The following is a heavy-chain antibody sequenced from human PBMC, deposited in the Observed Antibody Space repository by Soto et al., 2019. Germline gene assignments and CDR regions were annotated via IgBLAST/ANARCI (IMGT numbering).Heavy chain of an antibody. Sequence: QEQLQESGPGLVKPSQTLSLTCTVSGGSISSGGYYWSWIRQHPGKGLEWIASIYYRGSPYYNPSIKSRVTTSVDSSKKQFSLKLCSVTAADTAVYYCARGVLHWGQGTLVTVSS. CDR3: ARGVLH. V-gene: IGHV4-31*03. D-gene: IGHD3-16*01. J-gene: IGHJ4*02. CDR2: IYYRGSP. CDR1: GGSISSGGYY.